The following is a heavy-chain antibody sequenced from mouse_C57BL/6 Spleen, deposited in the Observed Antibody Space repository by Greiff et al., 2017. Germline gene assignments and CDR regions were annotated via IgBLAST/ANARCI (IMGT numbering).Heavy chain of an antibody. CDR3: ARERGDSSGPDY. CDR2: IDPSDSYT. D-gene: IGHD3-2*02. CDR1: GYTFTSYW. J-gene: IGHJ2*01. V-gene: IGHV1-69*01. Sequence: QVQLQQPGAELVMPGASVKLSCKASGYTFTSYWMHWVKQRPGQGLEWIGEIDPSDSYTNYNQKFKGKSTLTVDKSSSTAYMQLSSLTSEDSAVYYCARERGDSSGPDYWGQGTTLTVSS.